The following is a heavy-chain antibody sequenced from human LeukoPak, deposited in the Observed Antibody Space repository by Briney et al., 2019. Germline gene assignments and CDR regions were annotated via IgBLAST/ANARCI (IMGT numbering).Heavy chain of an antibody. Sequence: SVKVSCKASGGTFSSYAISWVRQAPGQGLEWMGRIIPILGIANYAQKFQGRVTITADKSTSTAYMELSSLRSEDTAVYYCARRMAARREGNWFDPWGQGTLVTVSS. V-gene: IGHV1-69*04. CDR1: GGTFSSYA. CDR2: IIPILGIA. D-gene: IGHD6-6*01. CDR3: ARRMAARREGNWFDP. J-gene: IGHJ5*02.